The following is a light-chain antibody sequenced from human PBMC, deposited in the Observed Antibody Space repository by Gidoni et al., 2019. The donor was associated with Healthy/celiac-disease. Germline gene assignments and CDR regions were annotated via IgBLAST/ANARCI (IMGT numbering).Light chain of an antibody. CDR1: SSNIGAGYA. J-gene: IGLJ2*01. CDR3: QSYDSSLSGFVV. Sequence: QSVLTQPPSVSRAPGQRVTISCTGSSSNIGAGYAVHWYQQLPGTAPKLLIYGNSNRPSGVPDRFSGSKSGTSASLAITGLQAEDEADYYCQSYDSSLSGFVVLGGGTKLTVL. CDR2: GNS. V-gene: IGLV1-40*01.